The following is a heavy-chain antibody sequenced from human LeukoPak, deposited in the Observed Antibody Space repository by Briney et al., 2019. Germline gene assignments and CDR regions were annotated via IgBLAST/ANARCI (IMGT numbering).Heavy chain of an antibody. Sequence: PSQTLSLTCTVSGGSLSNGDYYWRWLRQPPGTGLEWFGYIYYSGSTYYNPSRKSRVTISVDTSKNQVSPKLSSVTSADTAVYYCAREGYGDYQPEDAFDIWGQGTMVTVSS. D-gene: IGHD4-17*01. CDR3: AREGYGDYQPEDAFDI. CDR1: GGSLSNGDYY. V-gene: IGHV4-30-4*01. CDR2: IYYSGST. J-gene: IGHJ3*02.